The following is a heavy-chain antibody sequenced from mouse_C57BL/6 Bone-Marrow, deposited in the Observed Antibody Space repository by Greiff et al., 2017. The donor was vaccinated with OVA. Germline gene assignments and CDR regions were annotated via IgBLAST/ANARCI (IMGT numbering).Heavy chain of an antibody. Sequence: QVQLQQSGPELVKPGASVKISCKASGYTFTSYWMHWVKQRPGQGLEWIGMIHPNSGSTNYNEKFKSKATLTVDKSSSTAYMQLSSLTSEDSAVYYCARLLLRYTWFAYWGQGTLVTVSA. CDR3: ARLLLRYTWFAY. J-gene: IGHJ3*01. CDR1: GYTFTSYW. CDR2: IHPNSGST. V-gene: IGHV1-64*01. D-gene: IGHD1-1*01.